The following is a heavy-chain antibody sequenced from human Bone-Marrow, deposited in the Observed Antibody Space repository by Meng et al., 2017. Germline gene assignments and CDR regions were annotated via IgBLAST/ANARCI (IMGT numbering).Heavy chain of an antibody. CDR1: GFTFSSYW. D-gene: IGHD6-13*01. J-gene: IGHJ4*02. CDR2: IKQDGSEK. CDR3: ARDLSIAAAGTVGN. Sequence: GGSLRLSCAASGFTFSSYWMSWVRQAPGKGLEWVANIKQDGSEKYYVDSVKGRFTISRDNSKNTLYLQMNSLRAEDTAVYYCARDLSIAAAGTVGNWGQGTLVTVSS. V-gene: IGHV3-7*01.